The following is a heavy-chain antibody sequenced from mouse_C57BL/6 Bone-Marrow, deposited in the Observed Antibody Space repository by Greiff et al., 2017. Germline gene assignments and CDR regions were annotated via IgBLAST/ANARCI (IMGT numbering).Heavy chain of an antibody. CDR2: IDPSDSST. V-gene: IGHV1-59*01. CDR3: ARKLSLRYYSMDY. J-gene: IGHJ4*01. Sequence: QVQLQQPGAELVRPGTSVKLSCKASGYTFTSYWMHWVKQRPGQGLEWIGVIDPSDSSTKYNQKFKGKATLTVDTSSSTAYMQLSSLTSEDSAVYYCARKLSLRYYSMDYWGQGTSVTVSS. CDR1: GYTFTSYW. D-gene: IGHD3-2*02.